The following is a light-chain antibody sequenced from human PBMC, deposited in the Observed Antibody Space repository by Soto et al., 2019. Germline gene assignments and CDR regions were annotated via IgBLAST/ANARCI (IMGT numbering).Light chain of an antibody. CDR3: QRYNSNRWT. V-gene: IGKV1-5*01. CDR1: QSISSW. J-gene: IGKJ1*01. CDR2: HAS. Sequence: DIQMSQCASTLSASAGDRVTITCRATQSISSWFDWDQQKPGKAPQLLIYHASSLESGVPYRFSGSGSGTEVSLTISSLQPADFASFSCQRYNSNRWTFGQGTKVEIK.